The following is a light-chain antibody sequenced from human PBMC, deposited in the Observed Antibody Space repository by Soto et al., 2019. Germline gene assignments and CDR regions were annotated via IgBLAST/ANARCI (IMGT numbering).Light chain of an antibody. CDR2: KAS. J-gene: IGKJ1*01. CDR1: QRISDW. V-gene: IGKV1-5*03. CDR3: QKYNVYST. Sequence: DIQMTQSPSPLSASVGDRVTITCRAGQRISDWLAWYQQKPGKAPKLLIYKASSLESGVPSRFSGSASGTEFTLTISSLQPDDFATYYCQKYNVYSTFGQGTKVEIK.